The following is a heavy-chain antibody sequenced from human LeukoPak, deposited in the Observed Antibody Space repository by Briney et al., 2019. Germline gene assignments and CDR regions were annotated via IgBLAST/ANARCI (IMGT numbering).Heavy chain of an antibody. CDR1: GVTFSSYW. CDR3: ARDAFGNPLGY. D-gene: IGHD3-16*01. J-gene: IGHJ4*02. Sequence: GGSLRLSCAGSGVTFSSYWMSWVRQAPGKGLEWVANIKQDGSEKYYVDSVKGRFTISRDNAKNSLYLQMNSLRAEDTAVYYCARDAFGNPLGYWGQGALVTVSS. CDR2: IKQDGSEK. V-gene: IGHV3-7*05.